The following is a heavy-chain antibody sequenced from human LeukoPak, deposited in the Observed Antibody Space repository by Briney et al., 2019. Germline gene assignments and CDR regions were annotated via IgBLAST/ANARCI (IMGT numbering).Heavy chain of an antibody. CDR1: GFTFSDYY. D-gene: IGHD6-19*01. V-gene: IGHV3-11*01. CDR2: ISSSGSTI. CDR3: ARDSVGIAVAGGYYYYMDV. J-gene: IGHJ6*03. Sequence: GGSLRLTCAASGFTFSDYYMSWIRQAPGKGLEWVSYISSSGSTIYYADSVKGRFTISRDNAKNSLYLQMNSLRAEDTAVYYCARDSVGIAVAGGYYYYMDVWGKGTTVTISS.